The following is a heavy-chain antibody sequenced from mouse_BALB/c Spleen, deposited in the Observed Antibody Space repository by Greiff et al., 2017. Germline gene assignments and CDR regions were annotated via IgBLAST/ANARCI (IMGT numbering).Heavy chain of an antibody. CDR3: AREGDWDGYFDY. D-gene: IGHD4-1*01. CDR1: GYTFTSYW. CDR2: INPSTGYT. Sequence: VQLQQSGAELAKPGASVKMSCKASGYTFTSYWMHWVKQRPGQGLEWIGYINPSTGYTEYNQKFKDKATLTADKSSSTAYMQLSSLTSEDSAVYYCAREGDWDGYFDYWGQGTTLTVSS. V-gene: IGHV1-7*01. J-gene: IGHJ2*01.